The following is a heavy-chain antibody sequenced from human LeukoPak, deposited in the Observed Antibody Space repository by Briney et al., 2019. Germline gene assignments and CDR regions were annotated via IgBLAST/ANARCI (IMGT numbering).Heavy chain of an antibody. CDR2: INPSGGST. V-gene: IGHV1-46*01. Sequence: GASVKVSCKASGYTFTSYYMHWVRQDPGQGLEWMGMINPSGGSTSYAQKFQGRVTMTRDMSTSTVYMELSSLRSEDTAVYYCAREGLRPLPHDALDIWGQGTMVTVSS. CDR3: AREGLRPLPHDALDI. J-gene: IGHJ3*02. CDR1: GYTFTSYY.